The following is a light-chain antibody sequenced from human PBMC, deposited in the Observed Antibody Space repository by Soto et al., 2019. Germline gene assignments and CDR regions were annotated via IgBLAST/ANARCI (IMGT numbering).Light chain of an antibody. V-gene: IGLV2-23*02. J-gene: IGLJ1*01. CDR3: CSYAGSSTYV. Sequence: QSVLTQPASVSGSPGQSITISCTGTNSDVGSYNLVSWYQQHPGKAPKVMICEVSKRPSGVPNRFSGSKSGNTASLTISGLQAEDEADYYCCSYAGSSTYVFGTGTKVTVL. CDR2: EVS. CDR1: NSDVGSYNL.